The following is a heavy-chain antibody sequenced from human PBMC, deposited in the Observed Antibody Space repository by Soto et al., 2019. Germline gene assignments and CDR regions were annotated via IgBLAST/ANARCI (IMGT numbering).Heavy chain of an antibody. CDR1: GDTFTSYD. D-gene: IGHD6-13*01. J-gene: IGHJ4*02. CDR3: AREHSSSWRFDY. V-gene: IGHV1-8*01. CDR2: MNPNSGNT. Sequence: VQLVQSGAEVKKPGASEKVSCKASGDTFTSYDINWVRQATGQGLEWMGWMNPNSGNTGYAQKFQGRVTMTRNTSISTAYMELSSLRSEDTAVYYCAREHSSSWRFDYWGQGTLVIVSS.